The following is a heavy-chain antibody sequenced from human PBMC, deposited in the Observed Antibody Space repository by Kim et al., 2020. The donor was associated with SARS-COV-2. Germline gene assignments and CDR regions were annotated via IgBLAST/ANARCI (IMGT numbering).Heavy chain of an antibody. V-gene: IGHV3-23*01. J-gene: IGHJ4*02. D-gene: IGHD4-4*01. Sequence: DSVKGRFTISRDNSKNTVLLQMTGLRTEDTAVYYCAKRGTRSNSYGVDFDSWGQGTQVTVSS. CDR3: AKRGTRSNSYGVDFDS.